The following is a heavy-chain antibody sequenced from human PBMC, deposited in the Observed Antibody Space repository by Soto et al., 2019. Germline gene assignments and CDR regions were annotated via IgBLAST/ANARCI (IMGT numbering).Heavy chain of an antibody. CDR1: GGTFSSHA. CDR3: AREGLGRGKNWFDP. J-gene: IGHJ5*02. D-gene: IGHD3-16*01. Sequence: ASVKVSCKASGGTFSSHAISWVRQAPGQGLEWMGGIIPIFGTANYAQKFQGRVTITADESTSTAYMELSSLRSEDTAVYYCAREGLGRGKNWFDPWGQGTLVTVSS. V-gene: IGHV1-69*13. CDR2: IIPIFGTA.